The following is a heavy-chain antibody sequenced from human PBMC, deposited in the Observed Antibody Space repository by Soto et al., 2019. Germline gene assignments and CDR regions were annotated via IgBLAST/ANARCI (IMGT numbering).Heavy chain of an antibody. CDR2: VYYSGST. CDR3: ARDAALKWFDP. CDR1: GGSTSSVGYY. Sequence: TLSLTCTVSGGSTSSVGYYWSWIRQYPGKGLEWIGFVYYSGSTYYNPSLKSRVIISVDTSKKQFSLKLSSVTAADTAVYYCARDAALKWFDPWGQGTLVTVSS. J-gene: IGHJ5*02. V-gene: IGHV4-31*03. D-gene: IGHD2-15*01.